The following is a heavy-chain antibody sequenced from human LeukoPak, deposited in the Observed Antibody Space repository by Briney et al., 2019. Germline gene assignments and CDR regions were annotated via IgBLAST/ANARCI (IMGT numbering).Heavy chain of an antibody. CDR2: IYYSGST. V-gene: IGHV4-39*01. CDR3: VNYYDSSDYQQPNHFDY. J-gene: IGHJ4*02. CDR1: GGSISSSSYY. Sequence: PSETLSLTCTVSGGSISSSSYYWGWIRQPPGKGLDWIGSIYYSGSTYYNPSLKSRFTISVDTSKNQFSLKPSSVTAADTAVYYCVNYYDSSDYQQPNHFDYWGQGTLVTVSS. D-gene: IGHD3-22*01.